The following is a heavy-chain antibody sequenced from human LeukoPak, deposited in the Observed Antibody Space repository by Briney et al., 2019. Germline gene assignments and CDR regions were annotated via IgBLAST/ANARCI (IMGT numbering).Heavy chain of an antibody. CDR1: GFTVKKNF. Sequence: PGGSLRLSCAASGFTVKKNFMYWVRQAPGKGLEWVSVIRTGGVTHYADSVKGRFSISRDDSKNTIYLQMNSLRAEDTAVYYCASSGGSYYNWGQGTLVAVSS. D-gene: IGHD1-26*01. CDR3: ASSGGSYYN. V-gene: IGHV3-53*01. CDR2: IRTGGVT. J-gene: IGHJ4*02.